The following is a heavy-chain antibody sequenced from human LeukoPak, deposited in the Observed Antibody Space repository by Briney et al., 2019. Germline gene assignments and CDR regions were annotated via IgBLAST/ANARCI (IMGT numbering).Heavy chain of an antibody. J-gene: IGHJ4*02. D-gene: IGHD5-18*01. CDR3: AGAHSYGRPHYFDY. Sequence: SETLSLTCTISGGSISSYYWSWIRQPPGKGLEWIGYIYYSGSTNYNPSLKSRVTISVDTSKNQFSLKLSSVTAADTAVYYCAGAHSYGRPHYFDYWGQGTLVTVSS. CDR2: IYYSGST. V-gene: IGHV4-59*01. CDR1: GGSISSYY.